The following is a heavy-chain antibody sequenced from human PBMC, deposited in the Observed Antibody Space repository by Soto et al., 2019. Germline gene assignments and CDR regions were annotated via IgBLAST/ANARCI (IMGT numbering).Heavy chain of an antibody. CDR2: IDNAGTDS. V-gene: IGHV3-74*01. CDR1: GFTLSGRS. CDR3: ARGWFGPDV. D-gene: IGHD3-10*01. Sequence: EVQLVESGGGLVQPGGSLRLSCAASGFTLSGRSMHWVRQAPGKGLVWVSGIDNAGTDSTYADSVKGRFTSSRDNAKNMLYLQMNSLRVEDTAVYYCARGWFGPDVWGKGNTDNVSS. J-gene: IGHJ6*04.